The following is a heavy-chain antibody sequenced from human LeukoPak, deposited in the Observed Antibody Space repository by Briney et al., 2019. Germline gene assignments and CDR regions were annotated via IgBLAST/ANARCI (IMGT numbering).Heavy chain of an antibody. CDR1: GFAFSSYA. CDR3: AKDVRDCRSTSCYTYYYYYGMDV. V-gene: IGHV3-30*01. Sequence: GGSLRLSCAASGFAFSSYAMHWVRQAPGKGLEWVAVISYDGSNKYYAESVKGRITISRDNPKNTLYLQMNSLRAEDTAVYYCAKDVRDCRSTSCYTYYYYYGMDVWGQGTTVTVSS. CDR2: ISYDGSNK. D-gene: IGHD2-2*02. J-gene: IGHJ6*02.